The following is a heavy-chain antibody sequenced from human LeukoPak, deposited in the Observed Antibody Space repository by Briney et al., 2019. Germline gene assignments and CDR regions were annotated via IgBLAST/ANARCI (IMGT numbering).Heavy chain of an antibody. Sequence: GGSLRLSCAASGFTFSSNYMSWVRQAPGKGLEWVSVIYSGGSTYCADSVKGRFTISRDNSKNTLYLQMNSLRAEDTAVYYCARVAIVMYGFDYWGQGTLVTVSS. CDR2: IYSGGST. V-gene: IGHV3-53*01. D-gene: IGHD2/OR15-2a*01. J-gene: IGHJ4*02. CDR3: ARVAIVMYGFDY. CDR1: GFTFSSNY.